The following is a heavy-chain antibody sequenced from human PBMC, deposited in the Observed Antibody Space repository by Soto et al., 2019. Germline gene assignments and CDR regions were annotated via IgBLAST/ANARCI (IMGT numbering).Heavy chain of an antibody. D-gene: IGHD1-26*01. V-gene: IGHV6-1*01. J-gene: IGHJ5*02. Sequence: SQTLSLTCVISGDSVSSNSAAWNWIRQSPSRGLEWLGRTYYRSKWYNHYAVSVKSRITINPDTSKNQFSLQLNSVTPEDTAVYYCARARGARTGVSPWFDPWGQGTLVTVSS. CDR2: TYYRSKWYN. CDR1: GDSVSSNSAA. CDR3: ARARGARTGVSPWFDP.